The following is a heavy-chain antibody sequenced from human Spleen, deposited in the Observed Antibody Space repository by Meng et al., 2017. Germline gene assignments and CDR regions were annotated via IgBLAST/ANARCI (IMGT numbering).Heavy chain of an antibody. J-gene: IGHJ4*02. CDR3: ARGGYDYQIDY. CDR2: IGTTGDT. CDR1: GFTFSSYD. V-gene: IGHV3-13*01. D-gene: IGHD5-12*01. Sequence: GGSLKISCAASGFTFSSYDMHWVRQATGKGLEWVSAIGTTGDTYYPGSVKGRFTISRENAKNSLYLQMNSLRAGDTAVYYCARGGYDYQIDYWGQGTLVTVSS.